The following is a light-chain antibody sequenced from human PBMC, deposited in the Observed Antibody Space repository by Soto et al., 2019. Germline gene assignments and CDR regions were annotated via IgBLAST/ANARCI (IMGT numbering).Light chain of an antibody. CDR2: AAS. CDR3: QQSYRTPIT. V-gene: IGKV1-39*01. J-gene: IGKJ5*01. Sequence: DIQMTQSPSSLSASVGDRVTITCRASQGISSYLSWYQQKPGKAPKFLIYAASSLQRGVPSRFSGSGSGTDFTLTISSLRPEDFATYYCQQSYRTPITCGQGTRLEIK. CDR1: QGISSY.